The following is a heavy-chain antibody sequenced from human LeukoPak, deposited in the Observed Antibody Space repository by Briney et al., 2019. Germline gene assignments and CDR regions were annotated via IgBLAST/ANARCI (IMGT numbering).Heavy chain of an antibody. CDR1: GFTFSSYG. D-gene: IGHD3-22*01. J-gene: IGHJ4*02. CDR3: AKDHYYDSSGFDY. CDR2: IWYDGSNK. V-gene: IGHV3-33*06. Sequence: GGSLRLSCAASGFTFSSYGMHWVRQAPGKGLEWVAVIWYDGSNKYYADSVKGRFTISRDNSKNTLYLQMNSLRAEDTAVYYCAKDHYYDSSGFDYWDQGTLVTVSS.